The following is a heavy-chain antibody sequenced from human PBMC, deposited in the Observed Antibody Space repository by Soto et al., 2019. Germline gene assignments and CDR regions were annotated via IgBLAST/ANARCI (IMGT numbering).Heavy chain of an antibody. CDR3: ARGPTGWYGYDY. J-gene: IGHJ4*02. V-gene: IGHV3-74*01. CDR1: GFTFSSSW. CDR2: IYSDGSRT. Sequence: EVQLVESGGGLVQPGGSLRLSCAASGFTFSSSWMHWVRQAPGKGLVWVSRIYSDGSRTNYADSVQGRFTISRDNAKNRLYLQRNSLSAEDTALCYCARGPTGWYGYDYWGQGTLVTVSS. D-gene: IGHD6-19*01.